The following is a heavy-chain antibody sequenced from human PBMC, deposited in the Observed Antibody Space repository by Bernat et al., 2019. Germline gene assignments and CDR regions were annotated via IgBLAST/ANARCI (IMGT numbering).Heavy chain of an antibody. CDR1: GDSVSSNSVA. CDR3: ASGSAAFTRNDAFDF. J-gene: IGHJ3*01. V-gene: IGHV6-1*01. D-gene: IGHD6-13*01. Sequence: QVQLQQSGPGLVKPSQTLSLTCAISGDSVSSNSVAWHWIRQSPSRGLEWLGRTYYRSKWYNDYVLSVKSRITINPDTSKNQFFLQLNSMTPEDTAVYYCASGSAAFTRNDAFDFWGQGTMVTVSS. CDR2: TYYRSKWYN.